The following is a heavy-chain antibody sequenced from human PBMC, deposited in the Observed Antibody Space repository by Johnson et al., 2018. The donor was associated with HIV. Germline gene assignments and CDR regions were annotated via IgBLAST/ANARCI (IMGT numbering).Heavy chain of an antibody. V-gene: IGHV3-20*04. CDR1: GFTFSSYA. J-gene: IGHJ3*02. CDR2: ITWNGGST. D-gene: IGHD5-18*01. Sequence: VQLVESGGGVVQPGRSLRLSCAASGFTFSSYAMHWVRQAPGKGLEWVSGITWNGGSTGYADSVKGRFTISRDNAKNSLYLQMNSLRAEDTALYYCARVVGYKYGSAGDNDAFDIWGQGTMVTVSS. CDR3: ARVVGYKYGSAGDNDAFDI.